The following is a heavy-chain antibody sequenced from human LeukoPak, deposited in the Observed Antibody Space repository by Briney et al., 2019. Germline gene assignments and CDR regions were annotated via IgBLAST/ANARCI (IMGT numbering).Heavy chain of an antibody. CDR3: ARDLEWNFDFWSGYPTPFQH. D-gene: IGHD3-3*01. J-gene: IGHJ1*01. CDR2: INSDGSST. CDR1: GFTFSSYW. V-gene: IGHV3-74*01. Sequence: GSLRLSCAASGFTFSSYWMHWVRQAPGKGLVWVSRINSDGSSTSYADSVKGRFTISRDNAKNTLYLQMNSLRAEDTAVYYCARDLEWNFDFWSGYPTPFQHWGQGTLVTVSS.